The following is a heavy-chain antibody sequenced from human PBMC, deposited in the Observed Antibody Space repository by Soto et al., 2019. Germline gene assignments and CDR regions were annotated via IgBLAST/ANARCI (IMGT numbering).Heavy chain of an antibody. CDR2: ISGHNGNT. V-gene: IGHV1-18*01. CDR1: GYTFTRYT. D-gene: IGHD3-22*01. Sequence: ASVKVSCKASGYTFTRYTMNWVRQAPGQRLEWMGWISGHNGNTNHPQSLQGRVTMTTDTSRNTAYMELRSLRSDDTAVYYCARHRFNYYDDTVYYYFDYWGQGTLVTVSS. J-gene: IGHJ4*02. CDR3: ARHRFNYYDDTVYYYFDY.